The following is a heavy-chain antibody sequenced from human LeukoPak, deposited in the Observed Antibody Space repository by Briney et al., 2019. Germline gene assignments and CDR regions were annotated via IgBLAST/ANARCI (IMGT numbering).Heavy chain of an antibody. Sequence: GSSVKVSCKASGGTFSSYAISWVRQAPGQGLEWMGGIIPIFGTANYAQKFQGRVTITTDESTSTAYMELSSLRSEDTAVYYCARRSEWELREDWFDPWGQGTLVTVSS. CDR3: ARRSEWELREDWFDP. CDR1: GGTFSSYA. V-gene: IGHV1-69*05. CDR2: IIPIFGTA. D-gene: IGHD1-26*01. J-gene: IGHJ5*02.